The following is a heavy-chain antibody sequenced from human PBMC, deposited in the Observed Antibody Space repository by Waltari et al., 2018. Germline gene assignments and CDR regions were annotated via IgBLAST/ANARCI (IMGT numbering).Heavy chain of an antibody. Sequence: QVQLVESGGGVVQPGRSLRLSCAASGFTFSSYGMHWVRQAPGKGLEWVAVISYDGSNKYYADSVKGRFTISRDNSKNTLYLQMNSLRAEDTAVYYCAKPFLTTVVTGPFDYWGQGTLVTVSS. CDR3: AKPFLTTVVTGPFDY. V-gene: IGHV3-30*18. J-gene: IGHJ4*02. CDR2: ISYDGSNK. CDR1: GFTFSSYG. D-gene: IGHD4-17*01.